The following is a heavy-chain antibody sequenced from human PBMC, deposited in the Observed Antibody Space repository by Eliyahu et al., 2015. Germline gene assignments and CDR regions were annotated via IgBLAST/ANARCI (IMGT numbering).Heavy chain of an antibody. Sequence: EVQLVESGGGLVQPGRSLRLSCAASGFXFXDYAMHWVRQAPGKGLEWVSGISWNSGSIGYADSVKGRFTISRDNAKNSLYLQMNSLRAEDTALYYCAKDSGWELLRGGFDYWGQGTLVTVSS. V-gene: IGHV3-9*01. J-gene: IGHJ4*02. CDR1: GFXFXDYA. CDR2: ISWNSGSI. CDR3: AKDSGWELLRGGFDY. D-gene: IGHD1-26*01.